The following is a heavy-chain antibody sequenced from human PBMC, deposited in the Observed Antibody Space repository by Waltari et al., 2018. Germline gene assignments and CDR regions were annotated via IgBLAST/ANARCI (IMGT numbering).Heavy chain of an antibody. CDR1: GFTFSSYG. Sequence: QVQLVESGGGVVQPVRSLSLSCAASGFTFSSYGMHWVRQAPGKGLGWVVGVWNYGSNKNYADALKDRVTIYRVNSKNTRYLKMNSLGAGDTAVYYCAKGGNYDILGLERRPYYFDYWGQGTLVTVSS. CDR2: VWNYGSNK. D-gene: IGHD1-1*01. J-gene: IGHJ4*02. CDR3: AKGGNYDILGLERRPYYFDY. V-gene: IGHV3-33*06.